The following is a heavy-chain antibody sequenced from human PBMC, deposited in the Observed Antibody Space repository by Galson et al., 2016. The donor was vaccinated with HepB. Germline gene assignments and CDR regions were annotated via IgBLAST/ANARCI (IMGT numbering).Heavy chain of an antibody. Sequence: LSLTCTVSGGSISIYSYYWSWIRQPPGKGLEWIGDIYYSGCANYNSSLKSRVTISVETSKNQFSLKLTSVTAADTAVYYCARLTIFGVVTLDYWGQGTLVTVSS. V-gene: IGHV4-61*01. CDR3: ARLTIFGVVTLDY. D-gene: IGHD3-3*01. J-gene: IGHJ4*02. CDR2: IYYSGCA. CDR1: GGSISIYSYY.